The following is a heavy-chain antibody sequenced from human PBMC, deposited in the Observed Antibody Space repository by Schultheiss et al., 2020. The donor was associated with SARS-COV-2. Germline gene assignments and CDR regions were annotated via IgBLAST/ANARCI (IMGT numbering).Heavy chain of an antibody. V-gene: IGHV4-59*12. D-gene: IGHD2-21*02. CDR1: GGSISSYY. CDR3: ARGGGAYCGGDCLNWFDP. J-gene: IGHJ5*02. CDR2: INHSGST. Sequence: SETLSLTCTVSGGSISSYYWSWIRQPPGKGLEWIGEINHSGSTNYNPSLKSRVTISVDTSKNQFSLKLSSVTAADTAVYYCARGGGAYCGGDCLNWFDPWGQGTLVTVSS.